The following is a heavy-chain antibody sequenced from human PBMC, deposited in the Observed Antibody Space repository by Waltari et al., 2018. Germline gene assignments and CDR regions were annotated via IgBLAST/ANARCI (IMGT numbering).Heavy chain of an antibody. J-gene: IGHJ6*03. V-gene: IGHV1-69*01. Sequence: WVRQAPGQGLEWMGGIIPIFGTANYAQKFQGRVTITADESTSTAYMELSSLRSEDTAVYYCARVGITISYYYYMDVWGKGTTVTVSS. D-gene: IGHD3-3*01. CDR3: ARVGITISYYYYMDV. CDR2: IIPIFGTA.